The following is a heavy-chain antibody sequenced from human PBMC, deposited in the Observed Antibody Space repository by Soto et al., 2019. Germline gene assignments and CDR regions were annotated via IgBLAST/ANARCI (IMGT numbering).Heavy chain of an antibody. CDR2: ITAHNGNT. V-gene: IGHV1-18*01. D-gene: IGHD3-3*01. CDR1: GYTFINYA. Sequence: ASVTVSCKAAGYTFINYAISLVRQAPGQGLEWMGWITAHNGNTKYAQKFQARVTMTTDTSTSTASMELRSLTSDDTAVYYCARGAPYDDFWSGVMELYYYGMDVWGQGTTVTVSS. CDR3: ARGAPYDDFWSGVMELYYYGMDV. J-gene: IGHJ6*02.